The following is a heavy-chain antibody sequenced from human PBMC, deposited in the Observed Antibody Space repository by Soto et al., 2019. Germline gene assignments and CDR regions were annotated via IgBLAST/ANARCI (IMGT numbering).Heavy chain of an antibody. D-gene: IGHD3-9*01. J-gene: IGHJ4*01. Sequence: ASVKVSCKASGYTFTSYAMHWVRQAPGQRLEWMGWINAGNGNTKYSQKFQGRVTITRDTSASTAYMELSSLRSEDTAVYYCARGTFGYDILTLYSYWGHRTLVT. CDR2: INAGNGNT. CDR1: GYTFTSYA. CDR3: ARGTFGYDILTLYSY. V-gene: IGHV1-3*01.